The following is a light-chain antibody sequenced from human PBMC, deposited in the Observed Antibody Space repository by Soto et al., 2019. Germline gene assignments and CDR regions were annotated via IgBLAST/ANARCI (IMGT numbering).Light chain of an antibody. V-gene: IGKV3-20*01. J-gene: IGKJ4*01. Sequence: ELVLTQSPRTLSLSPGERATLSCRAGQSVSSSYLAWYQHKPGQAPWLLIYGASSRATGIADRFRGRGSGADFTLTSIRLEAEDVAVYYCQLYGSSPLFGGGTKVEI. CDR1: QSVSSSY. CDR2: GAS. CDR3: QLYGSSPL.